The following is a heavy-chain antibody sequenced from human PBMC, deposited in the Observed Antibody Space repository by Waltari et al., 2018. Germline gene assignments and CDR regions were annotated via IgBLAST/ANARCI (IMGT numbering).Heavy chain of an antibody. Sequence: QVQLQESGPGLVKPSETLSLTCTVSGDSFSSYYWSWIRQPAGKGLEWIGRIDTSGDTHYNPTLQSRVTMSVDTSKTQFSLTLRSVTAAATAVYYCARAGAGTRTWATFDYWGQGTLVTVSS. J-gene: IGHJ4*02. CDR1: GDSFSSYY. V-gene: IGHV4-4*07. CDR3: ARAGAGTRTWATFDY. D-gene: IGHD1-26*01. CDR2: IDTSGDT.